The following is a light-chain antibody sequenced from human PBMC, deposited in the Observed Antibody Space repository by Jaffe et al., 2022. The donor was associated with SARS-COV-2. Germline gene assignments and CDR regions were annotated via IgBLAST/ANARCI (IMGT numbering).Light chain of an antibody. V-gene: IGKV3-11*01. CDR2: DAS. J-gene: IGKJ2*01. CDR1: QSVSSC. Sequence: ETVLTQSPATLSLSPGERATLSCRASQSVSSCLAWYQQKPGQAPRLLIYDASNRATGIPARFSGGGSGTDFTLTISSLEPEDFVLYYCQQCNNWPYTFGQGTKLEIK. CDR3: QQCNNWPYT.